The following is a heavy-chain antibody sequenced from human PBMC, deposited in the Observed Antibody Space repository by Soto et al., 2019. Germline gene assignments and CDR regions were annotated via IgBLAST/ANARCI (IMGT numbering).Heavy chain of an antibody. V-gene: IGHV1-8*01. CDR1: GYTFTSYD. D-gene: IGHD1-26*01. CDR2: MNPNSGNT. J-gene: IGHJ4*02. Sequence: EASVKVSCKASGYTFTSYDINWVRQATGQGLEWMGWMNPNSGNTGYAQKFQGRVTMTRNTSISTAYMELSSLRSEDTAVYYCALSGSYPYYFDYWGQGTLVTVSS. CDR3: ALSGSYPYYFDY.